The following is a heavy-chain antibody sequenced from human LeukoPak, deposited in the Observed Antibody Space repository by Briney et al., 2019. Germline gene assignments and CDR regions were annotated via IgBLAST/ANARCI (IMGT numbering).Heavy chain of an antibody. Sequence: GASVKVSCTAPGYTFTSYVISWVGQAPGQGLEWRGWISAYNGNKNYAQKRQGRVTMTTDTSTSTAYMELRSLRSDDTAVYYCARESFSAVAAAGTPDYWGQGTLVTVSS. CDR1: GYTFTSYV. D-gene: IGHD6-13*01. CDR3: ARESFSAVAAAGTPDY. V-gene: IGHV1-18*01. CDR2: ISAYNGNK. J-gene: IGHJ4*02.